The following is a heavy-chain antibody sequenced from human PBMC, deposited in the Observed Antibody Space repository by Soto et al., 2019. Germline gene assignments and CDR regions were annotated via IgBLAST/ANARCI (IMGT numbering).Heavy chain of an antibody. CDR3: XXXXXXXXXXLNWFDP. Sequence: EVQLVESGGGLVQPGGSLRLSCAASGFTFSSYSMNWVRQAPGKGLEWVSYISSSSTTKYYADTVKGRFTISGDNAKXXXXXXXXXXXXXXXXXXXXXXXXXXXXXXLNWFDPWGQGTLVTVSS. CDR2: ISSSSTTK. CDR1: GFTFSSYS. J-gene: IGHJ5*02. V-gene: IGHV3-48*01.